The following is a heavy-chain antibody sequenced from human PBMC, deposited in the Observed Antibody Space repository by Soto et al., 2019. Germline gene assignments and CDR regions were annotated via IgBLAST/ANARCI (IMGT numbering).Heavy chain of an antibody. V-gene: IGHV3-23*01. CDR1: GFTFSTCA. Sequence: PGGSLRLSCPATGFTFSTCAMNWVRQAPGKGLEWVSTITGSGTTTYYADSVKGRFTISRDNSKNTLDLQMNGLRVEDTVVYYCAKDISRSYGSGSPLGYFDPWGQGTLVTVSS. J-gene: IGHJ5*02. CDR2: ITGSGTTT. CDR3: AKDISRSYGSGSPLGYFDP. D-gene: IGHD2-15*01.